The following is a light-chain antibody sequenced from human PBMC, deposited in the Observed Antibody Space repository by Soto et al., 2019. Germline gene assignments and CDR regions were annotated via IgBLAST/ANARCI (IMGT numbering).Light chain of an antibody. CDR3: AAWDGSLNGYV. V-gene: IGLV1-44*01. CDR2: SNN. Sequence: QSVLTKPPSASGTPGQRVTISCSGSSSNIGSNTVNWYQQLPGTAPKLLIYSNNQRPSGAPDRFSGSKSGTSASLAISGLQSEDEADYYCAAWDGSLNGYVFGTGTKVTVL. J-gene: IGLJ1*01. CDR1: SSNIGSNT.